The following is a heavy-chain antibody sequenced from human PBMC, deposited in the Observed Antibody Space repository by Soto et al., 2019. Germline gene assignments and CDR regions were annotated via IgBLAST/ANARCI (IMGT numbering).Heavy chain of an antibody. CDR2: IYYSGST. D-gene: IGHD4-17*01. V-gene: IGHV4-59*01. Sequence: QVQLQESGPGLVKPSETLSLTCTVSGGSISSYYWSWIRQPPGKGLEWIGYIYYSGSTNYNPSLKRRVTISVDTSKNQFSLKLSSVTAADTAVYYCARGPPRDYGGNPFDYWGQGTLVTVSS. CDR1: GGSISSYY. J-gene: IGHJ4*02. CDR3: ARGPPRDYGGNPFDY.